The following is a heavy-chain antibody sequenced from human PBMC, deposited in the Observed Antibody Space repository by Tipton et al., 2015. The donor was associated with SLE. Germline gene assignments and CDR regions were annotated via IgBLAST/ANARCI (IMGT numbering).Heavy chain of an antibody. CDR3: ARTKLRYFYLPYNWFDP. Sequence: TLSLTCTVSGGSISSSSYYWGWIRQPPGKGLEWIGSIYYSGSTYYHPSLKIRVTISVDTSKNQFSLKLSSVTAADTAVYYCARTKLRYFYLPYNWFDPWGQATLVTVSS. CDR2: IYYSGST. D-gene: IGHD3-9*01. CDR1: GGSISSSSYY. V-gene: IGHV4-39*07. J-gene: IGHJ5*02.